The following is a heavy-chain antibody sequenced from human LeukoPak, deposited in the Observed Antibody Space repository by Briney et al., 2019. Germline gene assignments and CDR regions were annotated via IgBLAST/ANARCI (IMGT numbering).Heavy chain of an antibody. Sequence: GSLRLSCAASGFTFSSYSMNWIRQPPGEGLEWIGSIYYSGSTYYNPSLKSRVTISVDTSKNQFSLNLSSVTAADTAVYYCAGDTLWFDPWGQGTLVTVSS. CDR3: AGDTLWFDP. D-gene: IGHD2-15*01. CDR1: GFTFSSYS. V-gene: IGHV4-39*07. J-gene: IGHJ5*02. CDR2: IYYSGST.